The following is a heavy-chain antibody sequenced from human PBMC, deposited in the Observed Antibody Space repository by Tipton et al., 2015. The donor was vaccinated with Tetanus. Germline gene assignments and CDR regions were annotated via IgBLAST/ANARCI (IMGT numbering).Heavy chain of an antibody. CDR1: GLTLSNYA. Sequence: SLRLSCAASGLTLSNYAVSWVRQAPGRGLEWVAVSWYDGTDKYYADSVKGRFTISRDNSKNTLYLQMNSLRAEDTAVYYCAREADCSGGSCFSGDFDNWGQGTQVTVSS. D-gene: IGHD2-15*01. J-gene: IGHJ4*02. CDR2: SWYDGTDK. CDR3: AREADCSGGSCFSGDFDN. V-gene: IGHV3-33*08.